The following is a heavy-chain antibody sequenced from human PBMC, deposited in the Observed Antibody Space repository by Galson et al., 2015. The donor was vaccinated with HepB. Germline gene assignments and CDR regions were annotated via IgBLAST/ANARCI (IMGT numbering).Heavy chain of an antibody. CDR1: GFTFNTYA. Sequence: SLRLSCAASGFTFNTYAMSWVRQAPGKGLEWVAAISASGISTYYADSMRGRFTISRDNSKNTLYLQMNIVGAEDTAIYYCAKDATYYDYGDSYFDYWGQGTLVTVST. CDR3: AKDATYYDYGDSYFDY. J-gene: IGHJ4*02. V-gene: IGHV3-23*01. CDR2: ISASGIST. D-gene: IGHD4-17*01.